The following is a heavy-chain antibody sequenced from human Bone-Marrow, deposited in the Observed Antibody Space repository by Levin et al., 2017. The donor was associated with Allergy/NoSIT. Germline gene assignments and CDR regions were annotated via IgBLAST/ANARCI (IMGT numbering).Heavy chain of an antibody. J-gene: IGHJ2*01. CDR2: VSNSGGNS. CDR1: GFTFSSYA. D-gene: IGHD3-22*01. CDR3: AKDRITMIVPYYWYFDL. Sequence: GESLKISCAASGFTFSSYAMTWVRQAPGKGLEWVSTVSNSGGNSYYADSVKGRFTISRDNSKNTLYLQMNSLRAEDTAVYYCAKDRITMIVPYYWYFDLWGRGTLVTVSS. V-gene: IGHV3-23*01.